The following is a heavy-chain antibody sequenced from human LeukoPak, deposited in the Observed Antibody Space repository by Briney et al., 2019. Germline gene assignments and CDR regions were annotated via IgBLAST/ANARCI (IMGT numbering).Heavy chain of an antibody. J-gene: IGHJ4*02. CDR3: ASAYGSGSYYKGYFDY. D-gene: IGHD3-10*01. V-gene: IGHV3-64D*09. Sequence: GGSLRLSCSASGFTFSNYAMHWVRQAPGKSLEYVSGISSDGIRTYYADSVKGRFTISRDNSKNTLDLQMSSLRAEDTAVYYCASAYGSGSYYKGYFDYWGQGTLVTVSS. CDR2: ISSDGIRT. CDR1: GFTFSNYA.